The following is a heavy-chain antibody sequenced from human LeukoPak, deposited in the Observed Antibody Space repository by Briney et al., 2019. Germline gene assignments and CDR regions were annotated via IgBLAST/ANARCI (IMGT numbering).Heavy chain of an antibody. CDR1: GFTFSSYS. CDR2: ISSISSYI. D-gene: IGHD3-10*01. CDR3: ARDLGIVDYYGSGSSIYFDY. J-gene: IGHJ4*02. Sequence: GGSLRLSCAASGFTFSSYSMNWVRQAPGKGLEWVSSISSISSYIYYADSVKGRFTISRDNAKNSLYLQMSSLRAEDTAVYYCARDLGIVDYYGSGSSIYFDYWGQGTLVTVSS. V-gene: IGHV3-21*01.